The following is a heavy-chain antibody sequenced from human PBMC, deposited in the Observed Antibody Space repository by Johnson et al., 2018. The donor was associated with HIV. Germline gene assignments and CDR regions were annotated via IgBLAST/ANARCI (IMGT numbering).Heavy chain of an antibody. J-gene: IGHJ3*02. D-gene: IGHD6-19*01. CDR3: VKDQAVAGRGLFAFDI. V-gene: IGHV3-11*04. CDR2: VSGSSSGI. Sequence: QMQLVESGGGLVKPGASLRLSCAASGFSLSDYYMSWIRQAPGKGLEWVSYVSGSSSGIYYADPVKGRFTISRDNAKNSLYLQMDSLRAEDTAVYYCVKDQAVAGRGLFAFDIWGHGTMVTVSS. CDR1: GFSLSDYY.